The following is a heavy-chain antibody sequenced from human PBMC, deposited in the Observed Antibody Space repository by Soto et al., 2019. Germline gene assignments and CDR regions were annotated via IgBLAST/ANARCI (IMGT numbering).Heavy chain of an antibody. CDR1: GGFFSGYY. Sequence: SDILSLTYAVYGGFFSGYYWYRIRQPPGSGLTWYGEINQSGSTSYNPSLKSRVTISIDTSKNQFSLKLTSVTAADTAVYYCARAHGIAGTYGMDVWVQGTTVSVSS. CDR2: INQSGST. J-gene: IGHJ6*02. CDR3: ARAHGIAGTYGMDV. V-gene: IGHV4-34*01. D-gene: IGHD1-1*01.